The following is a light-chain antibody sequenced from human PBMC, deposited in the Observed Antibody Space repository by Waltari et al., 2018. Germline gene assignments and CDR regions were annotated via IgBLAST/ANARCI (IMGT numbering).Light chain of an antibody. CDR3: CSYAGRYTWV. V-gene: IGLV2-11*01. CDR2: DVS. Sequence: QSALTQPRSVSGSPGQSVTISCTGTSSDVGGYNYVSWFQQHPGKAPKLMIHDVSKRPSGVPDRFSGSKSGNTSSLTISVLHADDETDYYCCSYAGRYTWVFVGGTKLTVL. CDR1: SSDVGGYNY. J-gene: IGLJ3*02.